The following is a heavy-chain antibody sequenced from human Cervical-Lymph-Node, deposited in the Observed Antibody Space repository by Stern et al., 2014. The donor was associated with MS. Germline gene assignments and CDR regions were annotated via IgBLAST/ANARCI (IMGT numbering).Heavy chain of an antibody. CDR3: ASRSSSSVYYYYGMDV. Sequence: EVQLVESGGGLVQPGGSLRLSCAASGFTFSSYWMHWVRQAPGKGLEWVSRINSDGSSTSYADSVKGRFTISRDNAKNTLYLQMNSLRAEDTAVYYCASRSSSSVYYYYGMDVWGQGTTVTVSS. V-gene: IGHV3-74*01. J-gene: IGHJ6*02. CDR2: INSDGSST. D-gene: IGHD6-13*01. CDR1: GFTFSSYW.